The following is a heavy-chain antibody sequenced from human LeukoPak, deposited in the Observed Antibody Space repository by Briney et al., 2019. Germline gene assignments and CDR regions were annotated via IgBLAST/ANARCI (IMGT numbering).Heavy chain of an antibody. Sequence: SETLSLTCTVSGGSISSSSYYWGWIRQPPGKGLEWIGTIYYSGSTYYNPSLKSRVTISVDTSKNQFSLKLSSVTAADTAVYYCARASGSYYYYMDVWGKGTTVTVSS. D-gene: IGHD6-25*01. CDR3: ARASGSYYYYMDV. V-gene: IGHV4-39*07. CDR1: GGSISSSSYY. J-gene: IGHJ6*03. CDR2: IYYSGST.